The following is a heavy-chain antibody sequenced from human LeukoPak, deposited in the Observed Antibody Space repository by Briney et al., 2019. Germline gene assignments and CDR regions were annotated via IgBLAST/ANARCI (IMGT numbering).Heavy chain of an antibody. V-gene: IGHV3-7*01. CDR1: GFTFSSYW. Sequence: GGSLRLSCAASGFTFSSYWMSWVRQAPGKGLEWVANIKQDGSEKYYVDSVKGRFTISRDSARNSLYLQMNSLRAEDTAVYYCAKTKGDYDFWSGYTPYFFDYWGQGTLVAVSS. D-gene: IGHD3-3*01. CDR3: AKTKGDYDFWSGYTPYFFDY. CDR2: IKQDGSEK. J-gene: IGHJ4*02.